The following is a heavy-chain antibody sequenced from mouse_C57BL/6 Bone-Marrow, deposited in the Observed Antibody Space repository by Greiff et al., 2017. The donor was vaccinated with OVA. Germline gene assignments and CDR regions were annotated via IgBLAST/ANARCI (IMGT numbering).Heavy chain of an antibody. CDR2: INSDGGST. CDR1: EYAFTSYD. V-gene: IGHV5-2*01. CDR3: ARQDDGYAMDY. J-gene: IGHJ4*01. Sequence: EVTLVESGGGLVQPGESLKLSCESSEYAFTSYDMSWVRQTPGKRLELVAAINSDGGSTYSPDTMERRFIFSIDNPKKTLYLQMSSLRSEYTAVYCCARQDDGYAMDYWGQGTSVTVSS.